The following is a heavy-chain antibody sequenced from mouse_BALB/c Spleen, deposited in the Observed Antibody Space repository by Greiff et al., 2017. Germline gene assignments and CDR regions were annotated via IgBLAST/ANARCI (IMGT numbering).Heavy chain of an antibody. V-gene: IGHV1-15*01. Sequence: VKLMESGAELVRPGASVTLSCKASGYTFTDYEMHWVKQTPVHGLEWIGAIDPETGGTAYNQKFKGKATLTADKSSSTAYMELRSLTSEDSAVYYCTRESNWDVAMDYWGQGTSVTVSS. J-gene: IGHJ4*01. D-gene: IGHD4-1*01. CDR2: IDPETGGT. CDR1: GYTFTDYE. CDR3: TRESNWDVAMDY.